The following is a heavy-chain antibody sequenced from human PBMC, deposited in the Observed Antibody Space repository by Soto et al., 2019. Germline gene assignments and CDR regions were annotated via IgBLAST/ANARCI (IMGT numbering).Heavy chain of an antibody. V-gene: IGHV1-18*01. J-gene: IGHJ3*01. D-gene: IGHD3-22*01. CDR1: GYTFTSSG. CDR2: ISAHTGSS. CDR3: ARAFFYQGSDSRGYSFDAFDF. Sequence: QVQLVQSGAEVKKPGASVKVSCKASGYTFTSSGMSWVRQAPGQGLEWMGWISAHTGSSEYAQRFQGRVTVTTDRSTSTAYMELSSLRSDDTAVYYCARAFFYQGSDSRGYSFDAFDFWGPGTLVTVSS.